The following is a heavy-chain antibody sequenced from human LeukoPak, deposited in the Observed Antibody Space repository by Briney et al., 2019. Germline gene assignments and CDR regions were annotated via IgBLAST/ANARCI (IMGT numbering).Heavy chain of an antibody. CDR1: GGSISSSSSY. J-gene: IGHJ3*02. Sequence: PSETLSLTCTVSGGSISSSSSYWGWIRQPPGKGLEWIGSIYYSGSTYYNPSLKSRVTISVDTSKNQFSLKLSFVTAADTAVYYCARERLAGSGSYYPDAFDIWGQGTMVTVSS. CDR3: ARERLAGSGSYYPDAFDI. D-gene: IGHD1-26*01. CDR2: IYYSGST. V-gene: IGHV4-39*07.